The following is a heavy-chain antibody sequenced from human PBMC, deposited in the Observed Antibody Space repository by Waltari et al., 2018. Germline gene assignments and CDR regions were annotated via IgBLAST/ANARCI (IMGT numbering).Heavy chain of an antibody. CDR1: GGSFSGYY. D-gene: IGHD3-10*01. V-gene: IGHV4-34*01. CDR2: INHSGRT. Sequence: QVQLQQWGAGLLKPSETLSLTCAVYGGSFSGYYWSWIRQPPGKGLEWIGEINHSGRTNYNPSLKSRVTISVDTSKNQFSLKLSSVTAADTTVYYCARVLYGSGSYYFDYWGQGTLVTVSS. CDR3: ARVLYGSGSYYFDY. J-gene: IGHJ4*02.